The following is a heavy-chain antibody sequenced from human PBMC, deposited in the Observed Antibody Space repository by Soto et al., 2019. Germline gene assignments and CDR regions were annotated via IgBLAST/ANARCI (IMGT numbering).Heavy chain of an antibody. V-gene: IGHV4-34*01. CDR3: ARGRGRYSSSANPEPFGY. Sequence: QVQLQQWGAGLLKPSETLSLTCAVYGGSFSGYYWSWIRQPPGKGLEWIGEINHSGSTNYNPSLKSRVTISVDTSKNKFSLKLSSVTAADTALYYCARGRGRYSSSANPEPFGYCGQGTLVTVSS. CDR2: INHSGST. J-gene: IGHJ4*02. CDR1: GGSFSGYY. D-gene: IGHD6-6*01.